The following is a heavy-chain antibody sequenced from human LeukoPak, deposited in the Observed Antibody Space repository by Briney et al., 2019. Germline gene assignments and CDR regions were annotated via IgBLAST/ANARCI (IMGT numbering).Heavy chain of an antibody. CDR2: ISAYNGNT. CDR3: ARDVPPQGYYYYGMDV. V-gene: IGHV1-18*01. J-gene: IGHJ6*02. Sequence: ASVKVSCKASGYTFTSYGISWVRQAPGQGLEWMGWISAYNGNTNYAQKLQGRVTMTTDTSTSTAYMELGSLRSDDTAVYYCARDVPPQGYYYYGMDVWGQGTTVTVSS. CDR1: GYTFTSYG.